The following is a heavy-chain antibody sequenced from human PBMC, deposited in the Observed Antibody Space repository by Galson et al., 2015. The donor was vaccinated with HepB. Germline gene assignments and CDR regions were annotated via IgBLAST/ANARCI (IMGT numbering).Heavy chain of an antibody. CDR3: ARDRLSYGDYAGGFDY. D-gene: IGHD4-17*01. V-gene: IGHV1-69*13. Sequence: SVKVSCKASGGTLSSYAISWVRQAPGQGLEWMGGIIPIFGTANYAQKFQGRVTITADESTSTAYMELSSLRSEDTAVYYCARDRLSYGDYAGGFDYWGQGTLVTVSS. CDR1: GGTLSSYA. CDR2: IIPIFGTA. J-gene: IGHJ4*02.